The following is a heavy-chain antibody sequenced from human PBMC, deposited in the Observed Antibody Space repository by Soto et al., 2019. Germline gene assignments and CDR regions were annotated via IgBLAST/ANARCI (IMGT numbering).Heavy chain of an antibody. D-gene: IGHD1-7*01. CDR2: FDPEDGET. V-gene: IGHV1-24*01. CDR1: GYTLTELS. CDR3: ARDLGYRAGTTPGRVAFDI. J-gene: IGHJ3*02. Sequence: ASVKVSCTVSGYTLTELSMHWVRQAPGKGLEWMGGFDPEDGETIYAQKFQGRVTMTEDTSTDTAYMELSSLRSEDTAVYYCARDLGYRAGTTPGRVAFDIWGQGTMVTVSS.